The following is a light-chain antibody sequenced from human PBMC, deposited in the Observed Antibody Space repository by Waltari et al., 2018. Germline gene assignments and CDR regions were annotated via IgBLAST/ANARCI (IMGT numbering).Light chain of an antibody. J-gene: IGKJ1*01. CDR3: QQYNNWPPWT. CDR1: QSVSSN. Sequence: QSPATLSVSPGERATLSCRASQSVSSNLAWYQQKPGQAPRLLIYGASTRATGIPARLSGSGSGTEFTLTISSMQSEDFAVYYCQQYNNWPPWTFGQGTKVEIK. V-gene: IGKV3-15*01. CDR2: GAS.